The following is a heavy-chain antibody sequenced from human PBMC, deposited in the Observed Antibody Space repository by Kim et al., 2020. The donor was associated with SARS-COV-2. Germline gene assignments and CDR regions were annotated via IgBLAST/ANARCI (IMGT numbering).Heavy chain of an antibody. CDR2: ISAYNGNT. J-gene: IGHJ4*02. D-gene: IGHD6-19*01. Sequence: ASVKVSCKASGYTFTSYGISWVRQAPGQGLEWMGWISAYNGNTNYAQKLQGRVTMTTDTSTSTAYMELRSLRSDDTAVYYCARTRRGYSGYGIGIAVAGTGIDFDYWGQGTLVTVSS. V-gene: IGHV1-18*01. CDR1: GYTFTSYG. CDR3: ARTRRGYSGYGIGIAVAGTGIDFDY.